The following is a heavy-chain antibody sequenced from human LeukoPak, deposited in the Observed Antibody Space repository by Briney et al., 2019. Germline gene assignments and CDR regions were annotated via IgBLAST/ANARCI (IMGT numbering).Heavy chain of an antibody. CDR3: ARGFGYGEYISAY. J-gene: IGHJ4*02. CDR2: ISSSSDYI. D-gene: IGHD4-17*01. CDR1: GLIFSRYN. Sequence: GGSLRLSCAASGLIFSRYNMNWVRQAPGEGLEWVSSISSSSDYIYYADSVKGRFTNSRDNAKNSLHLQMNSLRAEDTAVYYCARGFGYGEYISAYWGQGTLVTVCS. V-gene: IGHV3-21*01.